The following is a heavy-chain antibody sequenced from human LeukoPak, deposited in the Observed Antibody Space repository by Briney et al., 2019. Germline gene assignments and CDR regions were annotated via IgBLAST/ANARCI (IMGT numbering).Heavy chain of an antibody. CDR2: IYYSGST. J-gene: IGHJ6*03. V-gene: IGHV4-59*01. CDR1: GGSISSYY. D-gene: IGHD3-10*01. CDR3: AGDAGDYYYYYYMDV. Sequence: PSETLSLTCTVSGGSISSYYWSWIRQPPGKGLEWIGYIYYSGSTNYNPSLKSRVTISVDTSKNQFSLKLSSVTAADTAVYYCAGDAGDYYYYYYMDVWGKGTTVAVSS.